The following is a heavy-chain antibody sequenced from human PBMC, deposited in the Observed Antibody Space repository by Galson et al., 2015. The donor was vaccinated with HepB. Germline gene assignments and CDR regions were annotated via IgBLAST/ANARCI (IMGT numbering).Heavy chain of an antibody. D-gene: IGHD2-2*01. CDR1: GGSFSGYY. CDR3: ARGPNKSSSCLYLCRWSFDL. J-gene: IGHJ2*01. V-gene: IGHV4-34*01. CDR2: INHSGST. Sequence: ETLSLTCAVYGGSFSGYYWSWIRQPPGEGLGWIWEINHSGSTNYNPSLKSRVTISVDTSKNQFSLKLSSVTAADTAVYYCARGPNKSSSCLYLCRWSFDLWGRGTLVTVSS.